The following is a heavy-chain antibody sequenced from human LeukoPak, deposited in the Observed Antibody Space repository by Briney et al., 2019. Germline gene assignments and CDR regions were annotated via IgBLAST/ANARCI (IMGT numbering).Heavy chain of an antibody. V-gene: IGHV1-2*02. Sequence: ASVKVSCKASGYTFTGYYMHWVRQAPGQGLEWMGWINPNSGGTNYAQKFQGRVTMTRDTSISTAYKELSRLRSDDTAVYYCARDRSSGNRGGWFDPWGQGTLVTVSS. CDR1: GYTFTGYY. CDR3: ARDRSSGNRGGWFDP. J-gene: IGHJ5*02. D-gene: IGHD4-23*01. CDR2: INPNSGGT.